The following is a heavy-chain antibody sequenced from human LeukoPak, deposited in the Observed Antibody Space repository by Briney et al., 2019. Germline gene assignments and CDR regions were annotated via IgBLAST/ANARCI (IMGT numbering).Heavy chain of an antibody. CDR3: ARGRFCSADICSGGDAFDI. J-gene: IGHJ3*02. V-gene: IGHV4-4*07. D-gene: IGHD3-3*01. Sequence: SGTLSLTCTVSGGSINNYYWSRIRQPAGKGLEWIGRIYTRGSTNYNPSLKSRVTMSVDTSKNHFSLKLSSVTAADTAVYYCARGRFCSADICSGGDAFDIWGQGTMVSVSS. CDR1: GGSINNYY. CDR2: IYTRGST.